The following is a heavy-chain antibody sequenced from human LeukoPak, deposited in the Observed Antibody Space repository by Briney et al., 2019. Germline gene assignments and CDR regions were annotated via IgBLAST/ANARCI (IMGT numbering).Heavy chain of an antibody. CDR2: INHSGST. J-gene: IGHJ4*02. CDR1: GGSFSGYY. D-gene: IGHD6-13*01. Sequence: SETLSLTCAVYGGSFSGYYWSWIRQPPGKGLEWIGEINHSGSTNYNPSLKSRVTISVDTSKNQFSLKLSSVTAADTAVYYCAGGENLLRIAAAGYFDYWGQGTLVTVSS. CDR3: AGGENLLRIAAAGYFDY. V-gene: IGHV4-34*01.